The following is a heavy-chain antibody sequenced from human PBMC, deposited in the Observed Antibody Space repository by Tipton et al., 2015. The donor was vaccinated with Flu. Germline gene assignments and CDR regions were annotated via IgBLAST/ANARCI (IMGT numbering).Heavy chain of an antibody. V-gene: IGHV4-59*01. Sequence: LSLTCTVSGGSISSYYWSWIRQPPGKGLEWIGYIYYSGSTNYNPSLKSRVTISVDTSKNQFSLKLSSVTAADTVVYYCARVSSSSSWSQDWYFDLWGRGTLVTVSS. D-gene: IGHD6-13*01. J-gene: IGHJ2*01. CDR2: IYYSGST. CDR3: ARVSSSSSWSQDWYFDL. CDR1: GGSISSYY.